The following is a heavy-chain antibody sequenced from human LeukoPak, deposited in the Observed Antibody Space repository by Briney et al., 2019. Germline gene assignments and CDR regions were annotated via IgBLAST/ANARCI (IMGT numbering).Heavy chain of an antibody. V-gene: IGHV3-53*01. J-gene: IGHJ5*02. CDR2: IYSGGST. Sequence: PGGSLRLSCAASGFTVSSSYMSWVRQAPGKGLEWVSVIYSGGSTYYADSVKGRFTISRDNSKNTLYLQMNSLRAEDTAVYYCARDRRETMITFGGVMTAGWFDPWGQGTPVTVSS. CDR3: ARDRRETMITFGGVMTAGWFDP. D-gene: IGHD3-16*01. CDR1: GFTVSSSY.